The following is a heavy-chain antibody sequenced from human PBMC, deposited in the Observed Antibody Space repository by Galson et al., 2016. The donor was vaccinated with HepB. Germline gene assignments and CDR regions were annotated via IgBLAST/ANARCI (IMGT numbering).Heavy chain of an antibody. CDR3: ARSSSCSTINCFLPFDS. V-gene: IGHV3-23*01. CDR2: INGGGDST. D-gene: IGHD2-2*01. Sequence: SLRLSCAASGFTFSGFAMSWVRQAPGEGLDWVSTINGGGDSTDYADSVQGRFTISRDNSKNTLYLQMNSLRAEDTSMYYCARSSSCSTINCFLPFDSWGLGTLVTVSS. CDR1: GFTFSGFA. J-gene: IGHJ4*02.